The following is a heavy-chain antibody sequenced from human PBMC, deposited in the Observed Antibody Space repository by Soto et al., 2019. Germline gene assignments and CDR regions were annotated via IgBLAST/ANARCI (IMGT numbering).Heavy chain of an antibody. D-gene: IGHD5-12*01. CDR3: ARHHGPTTSENWFDP. CDR1: GYTFCTYD. V-gene: IGHV1-18*01. Sequence: SVKVSFKASGYTFCTYDISWVRQAPGQGLEWMGWISTYSGDTKYAQKFQGRVTMTTDTSTTTAYLELRSLRSDDTAVYYCARHHGPTTSENWFDPWGQGTLVTVSS. J-gene: IGHJ5*02. CDR2: ISTYSGDT.